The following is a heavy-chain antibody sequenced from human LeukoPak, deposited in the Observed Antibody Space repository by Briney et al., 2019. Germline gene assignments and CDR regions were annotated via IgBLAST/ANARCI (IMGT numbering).Heavy chain of an antibody. J-gene: IGHJ4*02. D-gene: IGHD7-27*01. CDR2: IKQDGSEK. CDR1: GFSLSNYW. CDR3: ARGVWAPFDS. V-gene: IGHV3-7*01. Sequence: GGSLRLSCAASGFSLSNYWMNWVRQAPGEGLEWVANIKQDGSEKNYVDSVKGRFSISRDNAKNSLILQMNSLRVEDTAVYYCARGVWAPFDSWGQGTLVTVSS.